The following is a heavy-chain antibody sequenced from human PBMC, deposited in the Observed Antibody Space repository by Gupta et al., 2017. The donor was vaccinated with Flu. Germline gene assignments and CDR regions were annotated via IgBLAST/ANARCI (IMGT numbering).Heavy chain of an antibody. V-gene: IGHV3-23*01. Sequence: EVQLLESGGGLVQPGGSLRLSCAASGFTFSSYAMSWVRQAPGKGLEWGSAISGRGGSTYYADSVKGRFTISRDNSKNTLYLQMNSLRAEDTAVYYCAKLPDIVVVPAAIPGIDYWGQGTLVTVSS. CDR2: ISGRGGST. J-gene: IGHJ4*02. D-gene: IGHD2-2*02. CDR3: AKLPDIVVVPAAIPGIDY. CDR1: GFTFSSYA.